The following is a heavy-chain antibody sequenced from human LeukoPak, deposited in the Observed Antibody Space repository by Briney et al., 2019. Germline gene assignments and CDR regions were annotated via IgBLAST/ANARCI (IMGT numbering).Heavy chain of an antibody. D-gene: IGHD3-10*01. Sequence: ASVKVSCKASGYTFNTYYIHWVRQAPGQGLEWMGIANPSGGVTGNAQKFQGRLSMNKDTSTSTVYMELSSLRSEDTAVYYCARVWQENMIRGGFDPWGQGTLVTVSS. J-gene: IGHJ5*02. CDR3: ARVWQENMIRGGFDP. CDR1: GYTFNTYY. CDR2: ANPSGGVT. V-gene: IGHV1-46*02.